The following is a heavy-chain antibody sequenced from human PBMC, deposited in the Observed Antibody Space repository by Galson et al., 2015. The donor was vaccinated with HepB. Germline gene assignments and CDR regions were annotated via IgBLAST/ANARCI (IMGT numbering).Heavy chain of an antibody. D-gene: IGHD2-21*01. Sequence: SLRLSCAASGFTFSSYAMSWVRQAPGKGLEWVSTISGSGGSTYYADSVKGRFTISRDNSKNTLYLQMNSLRAEDTAVYYCATVRGILWWGGAYFQHWGQGTLVTVSS. J-gene: IGHJ1*01. CDR2: ISGSGGST. CDR1: GFTFSSYA. CDR3: ATVRGILWWGGAYFQH. V-gene: IGHV3-23*01.